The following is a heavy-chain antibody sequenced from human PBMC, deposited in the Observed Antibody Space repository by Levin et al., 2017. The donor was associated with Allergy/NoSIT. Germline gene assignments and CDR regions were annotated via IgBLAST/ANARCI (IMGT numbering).Heavy chain of an antibody. D-gene: IGHD4-17*01. CDR1: GFTFSSYS. CDR3: ARGNDYGDYVIDY. CDR2: ITSSSSYI. J-gene: IGHJ4*02. V-gene: IGHV3-21*01. Sequence: GGSLRLSCAASGFTFSSYSMNWVRQAPGKGLEWVSSITSSSSYIYYADSVKGRFTISRDNAKNSLYLQMNSLRAEDPAVYYCARGNDYGDYVIDYWGQGTLVTVAS.